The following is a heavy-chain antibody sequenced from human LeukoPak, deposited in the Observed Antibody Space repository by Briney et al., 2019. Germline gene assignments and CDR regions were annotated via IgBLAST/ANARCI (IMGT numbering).Heavy chain of an antibody. CDR3: PRNPAFWSGGFDP. D-gene: IGHD3-3*01. J-gene: IGHJ5*02. CDR2: LSCRGSTI. CDR1: GFTHNDYY. V-gene: IGHV3-11*01. Sequence: GGSVTLFCGASGFTHNDYYMIWIRQAPGEGLEVVSYLSCRGSTIQYADPEKSRYTIIRDNAKNFLYVQMNSLSADDRAVFYCPRNPAFWSGGFDPWGQGTLVTVSS.